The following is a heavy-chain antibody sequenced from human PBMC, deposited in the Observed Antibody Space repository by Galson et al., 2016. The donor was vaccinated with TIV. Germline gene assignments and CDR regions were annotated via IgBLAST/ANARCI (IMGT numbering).Heavy chain of an antibody. CDR2: IFYEGVNE. CDR1: GFKLSRYA. D-gene: IGHD3-10*01. Sequence: SLRLSCAASGFKLSRYAMHWVRQAPGKGLEWVAVIFYEGVNEDYADSVKGRFTISRDNSKNILYLQVSSLRVEDTAVYFCARSQSGPSQLDYWGQGTLVTVSS. J-gene: IGHJ4*02. CDR3: ARSQSGPSQLDY. V-gene: IGHV3-30*12.